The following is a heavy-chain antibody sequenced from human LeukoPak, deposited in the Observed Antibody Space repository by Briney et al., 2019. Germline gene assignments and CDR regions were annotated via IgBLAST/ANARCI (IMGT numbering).Heavy chain of an antibody. CDR3: ARSGNAVAWTGPMDV. J-gene: IGHJ6*03. CDR2: IIPIFGTA. Sequence: SVKVSCKASGGTFSSYAISWVRQAPGQGLEWMGGIIPIFGTANYAQKFQGRVTITTDESTSTAYMELSSLRSEDTAVYYCARSGNAVAWTGPMDVWGKGTTVTVSS. CDR1: GGTFSSYA. V-gene: IGHV1-69*05. D-gene: IGHD6-19*01.